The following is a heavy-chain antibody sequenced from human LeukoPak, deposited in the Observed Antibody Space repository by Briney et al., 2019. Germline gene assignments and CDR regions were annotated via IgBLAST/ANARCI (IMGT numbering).Heavy chain of an antibody. CDR2: IYPRDGST. CDR1: GYTFTSNY. J-gene: IGHJ4*02. V-gene: IGHV1-46*01. CDR3: ARDQEGFDY. Sequence: ASVKLSCKASGYTFTSNYILWVRQAPGQGLEGMGMIYPRDGSTSYAQKFQGRVPVTRDTSTSTVHRELGGLRSEDTAVYYCARDQEGFDYWGQGTLVTVSS.